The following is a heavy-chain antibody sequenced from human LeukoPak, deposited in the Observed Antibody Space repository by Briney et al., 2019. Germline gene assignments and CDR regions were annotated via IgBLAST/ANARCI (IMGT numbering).Heavy chain of an antibody. CDR2: IYTSGST. CDR3: ARVWYYGSGSYPDAFDI. CDR1: GGSISSYY. J-gene: IGHJ3*02. Sequence: SETLSLTCTVSGGSISSYYWSWIRQPAGKGLEWIGRIYTSGSTNYNPSLKSRVTMSVDTSKNQFSLKLSSVTAADTAVYYCARVWYYGSGSYPDAFDIWGQGTMVTVSS. V-gene: IGHV4-4*07. D-gene: IGHD3-10*01.